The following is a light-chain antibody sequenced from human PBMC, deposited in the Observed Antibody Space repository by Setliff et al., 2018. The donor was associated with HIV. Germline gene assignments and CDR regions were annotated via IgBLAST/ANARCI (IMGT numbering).Light chain of an antibody. CDR2: EVN. CDR1: SSDIGSDNS. Sequence: QSALTQPASVSGSPGQSITTACTGTSSDIGSDNSVSWYQQSPGTAPKLMIYEVNNRPSGVPDRFSGSKSGNTASLTISGLQAEDEADYYCSSCSSTSTLVFGGGTKVTVL. J-gene: IGLJ3*02. V-gene: IGLV2-18*02. CDR3: SSCSSTSTLV.